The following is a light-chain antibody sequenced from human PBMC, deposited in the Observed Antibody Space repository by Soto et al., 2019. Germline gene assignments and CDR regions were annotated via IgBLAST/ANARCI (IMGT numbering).Light chain of an antibody. Sequence: PGERGSLSWTQTPSILSRYLAWNQQKPGQAPRLLIYDASRRATGIPERFSGSGSWTDFILTISRLEPEDFAVYYCQQYGTSPLTFGRGTKVEIK. V-gene: IGKV3-20*01. CDR2: DAS. CDR3: QQYGTSPLT. CDR1: PSILSRY. J-gene: IGKJ4*01.